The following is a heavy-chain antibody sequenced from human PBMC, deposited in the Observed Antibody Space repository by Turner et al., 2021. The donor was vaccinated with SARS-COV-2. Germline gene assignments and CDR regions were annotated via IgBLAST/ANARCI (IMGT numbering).Heavy chain of an antibody. D-gene: IGHD2-21*02. CDR2: FDPEDAKT. V-gene: IGHV1-24*01. CDR3: ATGYAYCGGGCSIDF. J-gene: IGHJ4*02. CDR1: GYTFTELS. Sequence: QVQLVQPGAEVKKPGASVKVSCKVSGYTFTELSMHWVRQAPGKGLEWMGGFDPEDAKTIYAQKFQGRVTMTEETSTDTAYMELSSLRSEDTAVYYCATGYAYCGGGCSIDFWGQGPLVTVSS.